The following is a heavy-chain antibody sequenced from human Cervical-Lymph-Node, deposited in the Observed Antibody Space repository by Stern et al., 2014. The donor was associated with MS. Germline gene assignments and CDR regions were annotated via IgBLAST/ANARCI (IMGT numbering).Heavy chain of an antibody. CDR3: ARHEGSYTNNWFDP. V-gene: IGHV4-59*08. D-gene: IGHD1-26*01. CDR2: IYYSGST. Sequence: VQLVESGPGLVKPSETLSLTCTVSGGSISSYFWSWIRQPPGKGLEWIGYIYYSGSTDYNPSLKSRVTISADTSKNPGSLTASSVTAADTAVYYCARHEGSYTNNWFDPWGQGTLVTVSS. CDR1: GGSISSYF. J-gene: IGHJ5*02.